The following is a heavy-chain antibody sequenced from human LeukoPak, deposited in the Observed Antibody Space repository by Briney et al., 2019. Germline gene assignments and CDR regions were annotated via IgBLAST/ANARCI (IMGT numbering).Heavy chain of an antibody. Sequence: ASVKVSCTASGYIFTAYYIHWVRQAPGQGLEWMGWIKPNNGDTDHAQKFQGRVAMTTDKSSSTVYMDLTRLRFDDTAIYYCARGEPHLGYWGQGTLVTVSS. CDR2: IKPNNGDT. CDR1: GYIFTAYY. V-gene: IGHV1-2*02. CDR3: ARGEPHLGY. J-gene: IGHJ4*02.